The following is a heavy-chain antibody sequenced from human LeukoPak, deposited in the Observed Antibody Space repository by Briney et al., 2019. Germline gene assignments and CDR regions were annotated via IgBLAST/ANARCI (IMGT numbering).Heavy chain of an antibody. CDR3: ASAYIVDYDAFDI. Sequence: PSETLSLTCAVYGGSFSGYYWGWIRQPPGKGLEWIGEINHSGSTNYNPSLKSRVTISVDTSKNQFSLKLSSVTAADTAVYYCASAYIVDYDAFDIWGQGTMVTVSS. D-gene: IGHD4-17*01. J-gene: IGHJ3*02. V-gene: IGHV4-34*01. CDR1: GGSFSGYY. CDR2: INHSGST.